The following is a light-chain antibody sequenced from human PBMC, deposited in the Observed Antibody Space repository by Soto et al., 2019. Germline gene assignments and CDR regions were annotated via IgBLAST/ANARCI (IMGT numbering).Light chain of an antibody. CDR2: GAS. CDR1: QSVSSNY. Sequence: EVVLTRSPGTLSLSPGERASLSCRASQSVSSNYLAWYQQTPGQAPRLLIYGASSRATGIPDRFSGSGSGTDFTLTISRLEPGDFAMYYCQQYGSSPRLTFGGGTKV. CDR3: QQYGSSPRLT. V-gene: IGKV3-20*01. J-gene: IGKJ4*01.